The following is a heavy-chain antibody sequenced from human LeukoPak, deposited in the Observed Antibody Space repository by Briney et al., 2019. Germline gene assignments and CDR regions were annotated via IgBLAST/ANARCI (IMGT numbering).Heavy chain of an antibody. CDR3: ARENGAVAGHFDY. CDR1: GFTFSSYS. V-gene: IGHV3-48*01. CDR2: ISSSIITI. J-gene: IGHJ4*02. D-gene: IGHD6-19*01. Sequence: GGSLRLSCAASGFTFSSYSMNWVRQAPGKGLEWVSYISSSIITIYYTDSVKGRFAISRDNAKNSLYLQMNSLRAEDTAVYYCARENGAVAGHFDYWGQGTLVTVSS.